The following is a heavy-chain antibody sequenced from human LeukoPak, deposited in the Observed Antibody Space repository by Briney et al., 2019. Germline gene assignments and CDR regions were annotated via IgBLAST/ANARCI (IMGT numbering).Heavy chain of an antibody. J-gene: IGHJ4*02. CDR1: GFTFSSYE. CDR2: IKQDGSEK. V-gene: IGHV3-7*01. Sequence: GGSLRLSCAASGFTFSSYEMHWVRQAPGKGLEWVANIKQDGSEKYYVDSVKGRFTISRDNAKNSLYLQMNSLRAEDTAVYYCARIYGDYVLYYFDYWGQGTLVTVSS. CDR3: ARIYGDYVLYYFDY. D-gene: IGHD4-17*01.